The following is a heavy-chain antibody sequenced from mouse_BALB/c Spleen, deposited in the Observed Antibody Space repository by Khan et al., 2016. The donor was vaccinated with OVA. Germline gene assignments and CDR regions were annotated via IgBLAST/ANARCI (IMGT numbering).Heavy chain of an antibody. J-gene: IGHJ3*01. V-gene: IGHV5-9-4*01. Sequence: EVELVESGGGLVKPGGSLKLSCAASGFTFSSYAMSWVRQSPEKRLEWVAEISSGGSYTYYPDTVTGRFTISRDNAKNTLYLEMSSLRSEDTAMYYCARLLQRPAWFAYWGQGTLVTVSA. D-gene: IGHD1-1*01. CDR3: ARLLQRPAWFAY. CDR1: GFTFSSYA. CDR2: ISSGGSYT.